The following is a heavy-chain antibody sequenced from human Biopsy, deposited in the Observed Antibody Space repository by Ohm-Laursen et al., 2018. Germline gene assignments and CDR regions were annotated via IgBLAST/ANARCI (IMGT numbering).Heavy chain of an antibody. Sequence: SRTLSLTCTVSGGSFTGHYWTWIRPPPGKGLEWIGYISHTGYTSYNSSLKSRVTISLDTSRKHFSLRLTSLAAAATAVYYCARGSNEYGGLYFPHWGQGTLVTVSS. CDR3: ARGSNEYGGLYFPH. CDR2: ISHTGYT. J-gene: IGHJ1*01. CDR1: GGSFTGHY. D-gene: IGHD4-23*01. V-gene: IGHV4-59*11.